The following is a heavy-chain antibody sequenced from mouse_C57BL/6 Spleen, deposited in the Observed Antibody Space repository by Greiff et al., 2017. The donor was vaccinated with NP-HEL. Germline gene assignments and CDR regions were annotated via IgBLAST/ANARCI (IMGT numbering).Heavy chain of an antibody. CDR2: IDPETGGT. D-gene: IGHD1-1*01. V-gene: IGHV1-15*01. CDR1: GYTFTDYE. CDR3: TPITTVVAGFDY. Sequence: VQLQQSGAELVRPGASVTLSCKASGYTFTDYEMHWVKQTPVHGLEWIGAIDPETGGTAYNQKFKGKAILTADKSSSTAYMELRSLTSEDSAVYYCTPITTVVAGFDYWGQGTTLTVSS. J-gene: IGHJ2*01.